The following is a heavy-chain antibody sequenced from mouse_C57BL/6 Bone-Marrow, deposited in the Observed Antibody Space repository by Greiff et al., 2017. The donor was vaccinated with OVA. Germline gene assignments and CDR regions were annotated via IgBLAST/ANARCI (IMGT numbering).Heavy chain of an antibody. CDR1: GFTFSDSY. Sequence: EVKLMESGGGLVQPGGSLKLSCAASGFTFSDSYMYWVRQTPEKRLEWVAYISNGGGSTYYPDTVKGRFTISRDNAKNTLYLQMSRLKSEDTAMYYCARFPYSNYAMDYWGQGTSVTVSS. CDR3: ARFPYSNYAMDY. J-gene: IGHJ4*01. D-gene: IGHD2-5*01. CDR2: ISNGGGST. V-gene: IGHV5-12*01.